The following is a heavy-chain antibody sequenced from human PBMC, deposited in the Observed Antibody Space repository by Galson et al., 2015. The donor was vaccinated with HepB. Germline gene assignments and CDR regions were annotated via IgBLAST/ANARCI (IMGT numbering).Heavy chain of an antibody. Sequence: SLRLSCAASGFTFSSYGMHWVRQAPGKGLEWVAFIRYDGSNKYYADSVKGRFTISRDNSKNTLYLQMNSLRAEDTAVYYCATDRGIGELSNQFDYWGQGTLVTVSS. V-gene: IGHV3-30*02. CDR2: IRYDGSNK. CDR3: ATDRGIGELSNQFDY. D-gene: IGHD3-10*01. CDR1: GFTFSSYG. J-gene: IGHJ4*02.